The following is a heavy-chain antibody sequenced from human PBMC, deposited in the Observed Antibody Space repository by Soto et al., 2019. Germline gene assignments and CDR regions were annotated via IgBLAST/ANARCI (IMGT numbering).Heavy chain of an antibody. CDR3: AKDMPPFYDSSGYNVDY. J-gene: IGHJ4*02. D-gene: IGHD3-22*01. CDR2: MWYDGSNK. CDR1: GFTFSSYG. Sequence: PGGSLRLSCAASGFTFSSYGMHWVRQAPGKGLEWVAVMWYDGSNKYYADSVKGRFTISRDNSKNTLYLQMNSLRAEDTAVYYCAKDMPPFYDSSGYNVDYWGQGTLVTVSS. V-gene: IGHV3-30*02.